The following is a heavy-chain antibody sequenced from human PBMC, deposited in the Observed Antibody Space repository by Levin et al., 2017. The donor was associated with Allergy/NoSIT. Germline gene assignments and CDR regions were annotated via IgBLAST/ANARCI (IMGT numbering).Heavy chain of an antibody. D-gene: IGHD4-17*01. CDR2: ISSSSSYT. Sequence: PGGSLRLSCAASGFTFSDYYMSWIRQAPGKGLEWVSYISSSSSYTNYADSVKGRFTISRDNAKNSLYLQMNSLRAEDTAVYYCARGSYGDYSRYYFDYWGQGTLVTVSS. CDR1: GFTFSDYY. J-gene: IGHJ4*02. CDR3: ARGSYGDYSRYYFDY. V-gene: IGHV3-11*05.